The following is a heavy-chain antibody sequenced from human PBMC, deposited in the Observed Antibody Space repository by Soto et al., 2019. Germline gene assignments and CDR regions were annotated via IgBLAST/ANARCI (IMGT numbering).Heavy chain of an antibody. D-gene: IGHD6-6*01. CDR1: GYNLVDHY. Sequence: VHLVQSGAEVKKPGASLKVSCKASGYNLVDHYVHWVRQAPGQGLEWMGWINPSTGGPRYTQKFQGRGTITSDTSIDTAYLEINWMNSDDTAVYFCARSIALAGTGAFDLWGQGTVVTVSS. CDR3: ARSIALAGTGAFDL. CDR2: INPSTGGP. J-gene: IGHJ4*02. V-gene: IGHV1-2*02.